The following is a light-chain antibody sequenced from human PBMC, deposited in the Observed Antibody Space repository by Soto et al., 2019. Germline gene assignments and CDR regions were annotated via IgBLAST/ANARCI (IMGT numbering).Light chain of an antibody. Sequence: EIVLTQPPATLSLSPVEMATLSFRASQSVSNSLAWFQQKPGQAPRLLIYDASNRATGIPARFSGSGSGTDFTLTISSLEPEDFAVYYCQQRSDWITFGQGTRLEIK. CDR3: QQRSDWIT. CDR1: QSVSNS. V-gene: IGKV3-11*01. CDR2: DAS. J-gene: IGKJ5*01.